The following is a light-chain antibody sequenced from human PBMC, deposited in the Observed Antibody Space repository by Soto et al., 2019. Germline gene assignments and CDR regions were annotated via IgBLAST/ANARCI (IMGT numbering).Light chain of an antibody. CDR2: AAS. CDR1: QSISSY. Sequence: DIQMTQSPSSLSASVGDRVTITFQASQSISSYLNWYQQKPGKAPKLLIYAASSLQSGVPSRFSGSGSGTDFTLTISSLQPEDFATYYCQQSYSTPFFGPGTKVDI. J-gene: IGKJ3*01. V-gene: IGKV1-39*01. CDR3: QQSYSTPF.